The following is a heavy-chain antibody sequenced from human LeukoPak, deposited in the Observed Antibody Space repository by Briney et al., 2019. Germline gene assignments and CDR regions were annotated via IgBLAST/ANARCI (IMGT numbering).Heavy chain of an antibody. Sequence: GGSLRLSCAASGFTFSSYAMSWVRPAPGKGLEWVSAISGSGGSTYYAASVKGRFTISRDNSKYTLYLQMNSLRAEDPDVYYCAKSRGYVGYWGQGTLVTVSS. J-gene: IGHJ4*02. CDR1: GFTFSSYA. CDR2: ISGSGGST. V-gene: IGHV3-23*01. CDR3: AKSRGYVGY.